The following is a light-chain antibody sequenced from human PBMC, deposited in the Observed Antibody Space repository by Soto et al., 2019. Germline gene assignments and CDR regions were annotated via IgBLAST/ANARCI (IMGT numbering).Light chain of an antibody. Sequence: EIVLTQSPATLSLSPGVRATLSYRASQSISSYLAWYQQKPGQAPRLLIYDASNRATGIPARFSGSGSGTDVTLTISSLEPEDFAVYYCQHRTNWPLTFGGGTKVEIK. CDR3: QHRTNWPLT. CDR1: QSISSY. V-gene: IGKV3-11*01. CDR2: DAS. J-gene: IGKJ4*01.